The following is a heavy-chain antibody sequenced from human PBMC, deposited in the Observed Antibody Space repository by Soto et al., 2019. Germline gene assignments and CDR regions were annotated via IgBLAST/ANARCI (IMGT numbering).Heavy chain of an antibody. CDR3: ARDRGVIRDYYYGMDV. D-gene: IGHD1-26*01. J-gene: IGHJ6*02. CDR2: ISAYNGNT. Sequence: QVQLVQSGAEVKKPGASVKVSCKASGYTFTSYGISWVRQAPGQGLEWMGWISAYNGNTNYAQKLQGRVTMTTDTSTSTAYMELRSLRSDATAVYYCARDRGVIRDYYYGMDVWGQGTTVTVSS. CDR1: GYTFTSYG. V-gene: IGHV1-18*01.